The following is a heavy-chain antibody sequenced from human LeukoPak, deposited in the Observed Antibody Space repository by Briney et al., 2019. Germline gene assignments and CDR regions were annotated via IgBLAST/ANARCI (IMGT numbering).Heavy chain of an antibody. D-gene: IGHD1-26*01. Sequence: TTSETLSLTCTVSGGPISDFYWSWIRQSPEKGLEWIGNIFYSGNTNYNPSLRSRVTISVDTSKKQFSLGLTSVTAADTAVYYCARLRSGSTPPPPYYYYGLDVWGQGTTVTVSS. V-gene: IGHV4-59*01. CDR2: IFYSGNT. CDR1: GGPISDFY. J-gene: IGHJ6*02. CDR3: ARLRSGSTPPPPYYYYGLDV.